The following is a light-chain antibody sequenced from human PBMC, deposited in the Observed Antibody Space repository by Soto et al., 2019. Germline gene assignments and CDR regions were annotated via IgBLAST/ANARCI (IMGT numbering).Light chain of an antibody. CDR1: SSNIGSNP. V-gene: IGLV1-44*01. CDR2: SNN. J-gene: IGLJ1*01. Sequence: QSVLTQPPSASGTPGQRVAISCSGNSSNIGSNPVNWYQQLPGTAPKLLIYSNNQPPSGVPDRFSGSKSGTSASLAISGLQSDDEAAYYCAAWDDSLNGFVFGTGTKLPVL. CDR3: AAWDDSLNGFV.